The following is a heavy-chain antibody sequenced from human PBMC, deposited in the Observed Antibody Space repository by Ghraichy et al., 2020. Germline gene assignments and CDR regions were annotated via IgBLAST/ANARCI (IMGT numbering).Heavy chain of an antibody. Sequence: SETLSLTCAVSGGSISSGGYSWSWIRQPPGKGLEWIGYIYHSGSTYYNPSLKSRVTISVDRSKNQFSLKLSSVTAADTAVYYCARGTRSYGYYYYMDVWGKGTTVTVSS. D-gene: IGHD1-26*01. CDR2: IYHSGST. V-gene: IGHV4-30-2*01. J-gene: IGHJ6*03. CDR1: GGSISSGGYS. CDR3: ARGTRSYGYYYYMDV.